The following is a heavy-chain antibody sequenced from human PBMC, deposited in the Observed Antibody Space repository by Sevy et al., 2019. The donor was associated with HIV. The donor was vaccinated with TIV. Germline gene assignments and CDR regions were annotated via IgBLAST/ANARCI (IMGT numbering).Heavy chain of an antibody. D-gene: IGHD2-21*02. CDR2: IWYDGTIK. V-gene: IGHV3-33*08. CDR1: GFTFSSYA. Sequence: GGSLRLSCAASGFTFSSYAMNWFRQAPGKGLEWVALIWYDGTIKYYADSVKGRFTISRDNSKDTLFLQMNSLTPEDTAVYYCARGGGYCGGDCYSIDYWGQGALVTVSS. J-gene: IGHJ4*02. CDR3: ARGGGYCGGDCYSIDY.